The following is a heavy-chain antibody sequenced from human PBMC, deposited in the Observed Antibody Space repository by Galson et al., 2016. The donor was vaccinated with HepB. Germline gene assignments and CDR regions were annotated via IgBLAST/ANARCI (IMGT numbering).Heavy chain of an antibody. CDR1: GVSITSSSYY. D-gene: IGHD3-16*02. CDR3: GRHLHVWGSYRYPIIDY. CDR2: VYSSGST. Sequence: SETLSLTCNVSGVSITSSSYYWGWIRQPPGKGLEWIGSVYSSGSTYYNPSLKSRLTISVDTSKNQFSLKLSSVTAADTAVYYCGRHLHVWGSYRYPIIDYWGQGILVIVSS. V-gene: IGHV4-39*01. J-gene: IGHJ4*02.